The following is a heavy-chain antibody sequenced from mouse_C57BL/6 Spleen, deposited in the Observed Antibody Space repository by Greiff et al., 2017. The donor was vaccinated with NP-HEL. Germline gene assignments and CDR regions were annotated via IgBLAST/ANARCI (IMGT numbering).Heavy chain of an antibody. CDR3: ARIGTYYYGSSTWFAY. J-gene: IGHJ3*01. D-gene: IGHD1-1*01. CDR1: GYTFTSYW. V-gene: IGHV1-59*01. CDR2: IDPSDSYT. Sequence: QVQLKQPGAELVRPGTSVKLSCKASGYTFTSYWMHWVKQRPGQGLEWIGVIDPSDSYTNYNQKFKGKATLTVDTSSSTAYMQLSSLTSEDSAVYYCARIGTYYYGSSTWFAYWGRGTLVTVSA.